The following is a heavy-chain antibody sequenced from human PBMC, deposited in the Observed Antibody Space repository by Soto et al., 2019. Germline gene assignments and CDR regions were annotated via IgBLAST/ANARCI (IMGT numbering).Heavy chain of an antibody. J-gene: IGHJ4*02. CDR3: ARGEFLSYDDY. D-gene: IGHD3-16*01. CDR2: INADNDNT. Sequence: ASVKVSCKASGYTFTSYAMHWVRQAPGQRLEWMGWINADNDNTKYSQKFQGRVTITRDTSASTAYMELSSLRSEDTAVYYCARGEFLSYDDYWGQGTLVTVS. CDR1: GYTFTSYA. V-gene: IGHV1-3*01.